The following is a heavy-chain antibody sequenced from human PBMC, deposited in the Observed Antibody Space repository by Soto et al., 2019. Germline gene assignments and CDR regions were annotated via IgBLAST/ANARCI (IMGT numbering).Heavy chain of an antibody. CDR3: AREVVDSSWYSYWFDP. Sequence: PSQTLSLTCAISGDSVSSNDATWNWIRQSPSRGLEWLGRTYYRSKWYNDYAVSVKSRITINSDTSKNQFSLQLNSVTPEDTAVYYCAREVVDSSWYSYWFDPWGQGTLVTVSS. CDR2: TYYRSKWYN. J-gene: IGHJ5*02. CDR1: GDSVSSNDAT. V-gene: IGHV6-1*01. D-gene: IGHD6-13*01.